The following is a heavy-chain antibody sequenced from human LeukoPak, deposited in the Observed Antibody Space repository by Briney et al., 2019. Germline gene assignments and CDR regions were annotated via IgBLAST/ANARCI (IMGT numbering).Heavy chain of an antibody. J-gene: IGHJ4*02. CDR1: GFTFSSYT. D-gene: IGHD5-18*01. CDR2: ITSSSSYI. V-gene: IGHV3-21*01. Sequence: PGGSLRLSCAASGFTFSSYTMNWVRQAPGKGPEWVSSITSSSSYIYYADSVKGRFTISRDNARNSLYLQMNSLRAEDTAVYYCARHLSGITGYTYGRGIDYWGQGTLVTVSS. CDR3: ARHLSGITGYTYGRGIDY.